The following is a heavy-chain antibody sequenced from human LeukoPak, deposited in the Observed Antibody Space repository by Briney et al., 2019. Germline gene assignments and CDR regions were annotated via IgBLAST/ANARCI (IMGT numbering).Heavy chain of an antibody. CDR2: INAGNGKT. V-gene: IGHV1-3*01. J-gene: IGHJ4*02. CDR3: ARDSGYQLLWY. CDR1: GYTFTSYA. D-gene: IGHD2-2*01. Sequence: ASVTVSCTASGYTFTSYAMHWVRQAPGQRLEWMGWINAGNGKTKYSQKFQGRVAITRDTSASTAYMELSSLRSEDTAVYYCARDSGYQLLWYWGQGTLVTVSS.